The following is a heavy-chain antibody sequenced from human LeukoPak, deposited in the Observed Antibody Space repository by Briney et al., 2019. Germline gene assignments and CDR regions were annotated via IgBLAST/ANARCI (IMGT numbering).Heavy chain of an antibody. CDR1: GGSISSYY. Sequence: SETLSLTCTVSGGSISSYYWSWIRQPPGKGLEWIGYIYYSGSTNYNPSLKSRVTISVDASKNQFSLKLSSVTAADTAVYYCARLHHDFWSGLDYWGQGTLVTVSS. V-gene: IGHV4-59*01. J-gene: IGHJ4*02. CDR3: ARLHHDFWSGLDY. D-gene: IGHD3-3*01. CDR2: IYYSGST.